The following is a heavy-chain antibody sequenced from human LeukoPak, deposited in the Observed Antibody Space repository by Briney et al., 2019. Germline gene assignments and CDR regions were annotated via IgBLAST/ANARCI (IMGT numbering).Heavy chain of an antibody. V-gene: IGHV1-69*04. CDR1: GGTFSSYA. J-gene: IGHJ6*02. Sequence: SVKVSCKASGGTFSSYAISWVRQAPGQGLEWMGRIIPILGIANYAQKFQGRVTITADKSTSTACMELSSLRSEDTAVYYCARAGSTSKYYYGMGVWGQGTTVTVSS. CDR2: IIPILGIA. D-gene: IGHD2-2*01. CDR3: ARAGSTSKYYYGMGV.